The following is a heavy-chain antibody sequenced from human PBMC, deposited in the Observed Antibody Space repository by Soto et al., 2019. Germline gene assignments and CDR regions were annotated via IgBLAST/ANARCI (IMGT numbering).Heavy chain of an antibody. D-gene: IGHD3-22*01. CDR1: GGSISSSSYY. V-gene: IGHV4-39*07. CDR2: IYYSGST. Sequence: SETLSLTCTVSGGSISSSSYYWGWIRQPPGKGLEWIGSIYYSGSTYYNPSLKSRVTISVDTSKNQFSLKLSSVTAADTAVYYCARHNYDSSGTAVDVWGQGTTVTVSS. J-gene: IGHJ6*02. CDR3: ARHNYDSSGTAVDV.